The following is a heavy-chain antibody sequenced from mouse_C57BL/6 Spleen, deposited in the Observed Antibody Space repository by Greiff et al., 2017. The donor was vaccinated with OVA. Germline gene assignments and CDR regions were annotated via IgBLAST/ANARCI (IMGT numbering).Heavy chain of an antibody. CDR2: ISSGSSTI. CDR1: GFTFSDYG. J-gene: IGHJ4*01. CDR3: ARKVHYSNWGYAMDY. Sequence: EVQRVESGGGLVKPGGSLKLSCAASGFTFSDYGMHWVRQAPEKGLEWVAYISSGSSTIYYADTVKGRFTISRDNAKNTLFLQMTSLRSEDTAMYYCARKVHYSNWGYAMDYWGQGTSVTVSS. V-gene: IGHV5-17*01. D-gene: IGHD2-5*01.